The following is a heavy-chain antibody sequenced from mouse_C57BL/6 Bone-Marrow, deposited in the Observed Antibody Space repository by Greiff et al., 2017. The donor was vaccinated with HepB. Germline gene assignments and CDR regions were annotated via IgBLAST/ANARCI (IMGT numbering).Heavy chain of an antibody. D-gene: IGHD1-1*01. Sequence: QVQLQQPGAELVKPGASVKMSCKASGYTFTSYWITWVKQRPGQGLEWIGDIYPGSGSTNYNEKFKSKATLTVYTSSSTAYMQLSSLTSEDSAVYYCARERYWAMDYWGQGTSVTVSS. CDR2: IYPGSGST. CDR3: ARERYWAMDY. V-gene: IGHV1-55*01. J-gene: IGHJ4*01. CDR1: GYTFTSYW.